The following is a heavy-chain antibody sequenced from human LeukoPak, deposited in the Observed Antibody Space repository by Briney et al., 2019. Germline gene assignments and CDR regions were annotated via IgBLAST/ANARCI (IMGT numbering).Heavy chain of an antibody. Sequence: GASAKVSCKASGYTFTSYYLHWVRQAPGQGLEWMGIINPSGGSTSYPQKFQGRVTMTTDTSTSTVFMELSSLRSEDTALYYCARSRDSRRYYFDFWGQGTLVTVSS. CDR1: GYTFTSYY. CDR3: ARSRDSRRYYFDF. CDR2: INPSGGST. V-gene: IGHV1-46*01. D-gene: IGHD2/OR15-2a*01. J-gene: IGHJ4*02.